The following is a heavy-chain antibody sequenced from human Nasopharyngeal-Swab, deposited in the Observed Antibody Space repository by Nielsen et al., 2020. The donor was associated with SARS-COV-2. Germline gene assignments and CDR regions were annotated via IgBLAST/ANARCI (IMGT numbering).Heavy chain of an antibody. CDR2: VRSKGNNYAT. V-gene: IGHV3-73*01. CDR1: GFSFSTNS. CDR3: TRCGGGCYSGRDY. Sequence: GGSLRLSCAASGFSFSTNSMTWVRQASGKGLEWVGRVRSKGNNYATAYSASVKGRFIIFRDDPTNTAYLQMNSLKTEDTAMYYCTRCGGGCYSGRDYWGQGTLVTVSS. D-gene: IGHD2-15*01. J-gene: IGHJ4*02.